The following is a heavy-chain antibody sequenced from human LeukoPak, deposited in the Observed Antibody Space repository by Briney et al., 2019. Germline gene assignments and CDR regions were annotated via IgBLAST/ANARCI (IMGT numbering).Heavy chain of an antibody. J-gene: IGHJ4*02. CDR2: INHSGST. Sequence: SETLSLTCAVYGGSFSGYYWSWIRQPPGKGLEWIGEINHSGSTNYNPSLKSRVTISVDTSKNQFSLKLSSVTAADTAVYYCASSGKRRPFDYWGQGTLVPVTS. CDR3: ASSGKRRPFDY. V-gene: IGHV4-34*01. CDR1: GGSFSGYY.